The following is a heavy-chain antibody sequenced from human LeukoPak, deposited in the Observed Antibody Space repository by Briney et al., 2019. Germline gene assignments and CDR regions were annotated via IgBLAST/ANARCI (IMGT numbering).Heavy chain of an antibody. V-gene: IGHV1-24*01. CDR3: ATSIAVAGTDYYYGMDV. D-gene: IGHD6-19*01. J-gene: IGHJ6*02. Sequence: GASVKVSCKVSGYTLTELSMHWVRQAPGKGLEWMGGFDPEDGETIYAQKFQGRVTMTEDTSTDTAYMELSSLRSEDTAVYYCATSIAVAGTDYYYGMDVWGQGTTVTVSS. CDR2: FDPEDGET. CDR1: GYTLTELS.